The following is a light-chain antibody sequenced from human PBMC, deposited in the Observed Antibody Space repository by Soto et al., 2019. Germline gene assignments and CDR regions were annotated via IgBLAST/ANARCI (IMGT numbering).Light chain of an antibody. CDR3: CSYAGSYTLWV. Sequence: QSALTQPRSVSGSPGQSVTISCTGTSSDVGDYNYVSWYQQHPGKAPKFMIYDVNKRPSGVPDRFSGSKSGNTASLTISGLQAEYEADYYCCSYAGSYTLWVFGGGTKLTVL. CDR2: DVN. CDR1: SSDVGDYNY. V-gene: IGLV2-11*01. J-gene: IGLJ3*02.